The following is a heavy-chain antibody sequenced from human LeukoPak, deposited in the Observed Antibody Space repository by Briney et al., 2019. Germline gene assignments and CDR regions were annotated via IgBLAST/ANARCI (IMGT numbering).Heavy chain of an antibody. V-gene: IGHV3-23*01. J-gene: IGHJ5*02. D-gene: IGHD2-2*02. CDR2: ISGSGGST. CDR3: AKMGCSSTSCYSWFDP. CDR1: GFTFSSYA. Sequence: PGGSLRLSCAASGFTFSSYAMSWVRQAPGKGLGWVSAISGSGGSTYYADSVKGRFTISRDNSKNTLYLQMNSLRAEDTAVYYCAKMGCSSTSCYSWFDPWGQGTLVTVSS.